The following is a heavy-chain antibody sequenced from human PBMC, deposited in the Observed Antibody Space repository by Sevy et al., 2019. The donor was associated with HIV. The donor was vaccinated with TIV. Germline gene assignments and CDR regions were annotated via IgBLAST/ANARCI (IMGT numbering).Heavy chain of an antibody. J-gene: IGHJ6*02. CDR1: GYSFTHYW. Sequence: GESLKISCEGSGYSFTHYWIAWVRQIPGKGLEWMGIIYPGDPGPTYSPSFQGRVTISADKSINIAYLQWSRLRASDTAIYYCARLNGFEPYSYYALDVWGQGTTVTVSS. D-gene: IGHD5-12*01. CDR3: ARLNGFEPYSYYALDV. CDR2: IYPGDPGP. V-gene: IGHV5-51*01.